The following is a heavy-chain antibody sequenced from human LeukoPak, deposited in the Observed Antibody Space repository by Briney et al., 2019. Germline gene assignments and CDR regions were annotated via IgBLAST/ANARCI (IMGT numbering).Heavy chain of an antibody. D-gene: IGHD2-15*01. CDR1: GFTFSDFA. CDR2: TIGSGATT. J-gene: IGHJ6*03. CDR3: AKKEGGAYASWHMDA. V-gene: IGHV3-23*01. Sequence: GGSLRLSCAASGFTFSDFAMSWVRQAPGKGLEWVSGTIGSGATTFYAGSVKGRFTISRDNSKNTLFLKMNSLRAEDTATYYCAKKEGGAYASWHMDAWGKGTTVTVSS.